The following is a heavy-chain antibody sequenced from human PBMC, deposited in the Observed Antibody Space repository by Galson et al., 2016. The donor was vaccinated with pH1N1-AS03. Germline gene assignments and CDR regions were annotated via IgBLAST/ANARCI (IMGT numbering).Heavy chain of an antibody. J-gene: IGHJ6*02. Sequence: SCAASGFTFSSNAMTWVRQAPGKGLEWVSTISASGGSTFYADSVTGRFTISRDNFKNTLSLQMNSLRVDDTALYYCVKDMRGVANSDYGMDVWGQGTTVSVSS. CDR1: GFTFSSNA. D-gene: IGHD3-22*01. CDR3: VKDMRGVANSDYGMDV. V-gene: IGHV3-23*01. CDR2: ISASGGST.